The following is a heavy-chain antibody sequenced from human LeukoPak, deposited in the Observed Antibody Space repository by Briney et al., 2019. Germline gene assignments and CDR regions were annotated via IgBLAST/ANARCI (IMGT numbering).Heavy chain of an antibody. J-gene: IGHJ4*02. D-gene: IGHD5-18*01. CDR1: GGSISSYY. Sequence: PSEALSLTCTVSGGSISSYYWSWIRQPPGKGLEWIGYIYYSGSTNYNPSLKSRVTISVDTSKRQFSLKLTPVTAANTAGYYCAGGAYSYGWVDYWGQGTLVTVSS. CDR2: IYYSGST. V-gene: IGHV4-59*01. CDR3: AGGAYSYGWVDY.